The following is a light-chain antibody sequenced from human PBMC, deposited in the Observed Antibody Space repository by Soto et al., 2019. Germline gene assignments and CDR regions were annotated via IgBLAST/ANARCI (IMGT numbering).Light chain of an antibody. J-gene: IGKJ5*01. V-gene: IGKV3-20*01. CDR3: QQYSISPFT. Sequence: EIVLTQSPGTLSLSPGERATLSCRASQSVSSGFLAWYQQKPGQAPRLLIYGASSRATGIPDRFSGSGSGTDFTFTNSRLEPEDFAVYYCQQYSISPFTFGQGTRLEIK. CDR1: QSVSSGF. CDR2: GAS.